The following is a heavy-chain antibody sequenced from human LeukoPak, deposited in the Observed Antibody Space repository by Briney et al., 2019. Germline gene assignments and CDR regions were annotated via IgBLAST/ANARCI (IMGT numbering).Heavy chain of an antibody. D-gene: IGHD1-1*01. CDR2: INSGASIT. V-gene: IGHV3-74*01. CDR1: GFTFSSYW. CDR3: ARVWGRERPEYFQH. J-gene: IGHJ1*01. Sequence: GGSLRLSCAASGFTFSSYWMHWVRQAPGKGLVWVSRINSGASITNYADSVQGRFTISRDNAKNTLYLQMNSLRAEDTAVYYCARVWGRERPEYFQHWGQGTLVTVSS.